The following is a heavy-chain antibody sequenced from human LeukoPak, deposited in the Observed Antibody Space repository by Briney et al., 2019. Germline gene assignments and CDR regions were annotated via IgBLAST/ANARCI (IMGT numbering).Heavy chain of an antibody. CDR1: GGLISSGDFY. CDR3: ARADYSNFPDAFDI. CDR2: ISYSGST. Sequence: PSGTLSLTCTVSGGLISSGDFYWSWLRQPPGRGREWIGYISYSGSTYYNPSLKSRVTMSVDTSKSQFSLELSSLTAADTAVYYCARADYSNFPDAFDIWGQGTMVTVSS. J-gene: IGHJ3*02. D-gene: IGHD4-11*01. V-gene: IGHV4-30-4*01.